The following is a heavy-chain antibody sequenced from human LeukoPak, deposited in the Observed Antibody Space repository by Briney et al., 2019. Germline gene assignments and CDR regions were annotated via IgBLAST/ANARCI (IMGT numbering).Heavy chain of an antibody. CDR1: GFTFSSYA. CDR3: AREAVAGTGYFQH. CDR2: IYSGGST. D-gene: IGHD6-19*01. J-gene: IGHJ1*01. V-gene: IGHV3-66*01. Sequence: GGSLRLSCAASGFTFSSYAMSWVRQAPGKGLEWVSVIYSGGSTYYADSVKGRFTISRDNSKNTLYLQMNSLRAEDTAVYYCAREAVAGTGYFQHWGQGTLVTVSS.